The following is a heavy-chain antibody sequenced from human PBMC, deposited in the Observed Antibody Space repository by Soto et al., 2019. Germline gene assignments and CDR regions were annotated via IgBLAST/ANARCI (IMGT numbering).Heavy chain of an antibody. CDR2: INAGTGNK. V-gene: IGHV1-3*01. CDR1: GYTFTSYA. D-gene: IGHD3-22*01. J-gene: IGHJ6*02. CDR3: ARDSPHYYDSSGYYNYYYYGMDV. Sequence: QVQLVQSGAEVKKPGASVKVSCKASGYTFTSYAMHWVRQAPGQRLEWMGWINAGTGNKKYSHKFQGRVTITRDTTSSIAYMELCSMTYEDTGVNFCARDSPHYYDSSGYYNYYYYGMDVWGQGTTVTVS.